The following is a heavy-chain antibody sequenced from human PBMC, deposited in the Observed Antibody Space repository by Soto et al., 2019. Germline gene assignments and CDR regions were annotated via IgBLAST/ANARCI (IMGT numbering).Heavy chain of an antibody. V-gene: IGHV1-46*01. J-gene: IGHJ4*02. CDR2: INPSGGST. D-gene: IGHD3-22*01. CDR3: ARGGSGYVLFNEF. Sequence: ASVKVSCKASGYTFTSYYMHWVRQAPGQGLEWMGIINPSGGSTSYAQKFQGRVTITADESTNTAYMELSSLRSEDTAMYYCARGGSGYVLFNEFWGQGTLVTVSS. CDR1: GYTFTSYY.